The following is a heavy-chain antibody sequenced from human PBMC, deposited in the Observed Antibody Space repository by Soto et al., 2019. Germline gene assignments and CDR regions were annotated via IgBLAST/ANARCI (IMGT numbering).Heavy chain of an antibody. D-gene: IGHD2-8*01. J-gene: IGHJ6*02. CDR2: IDAGSGNT. Sequence: ASVKVSCKASGYTFTSYAMHWVRQAPGQRLEWMGWIDAGSGNTKYAQKFQERVTITRDMSTSTAYMELSSLRSEDTAVYYCAADSCTNGVCYYYYYGMDVWGQGTTVTVSS. V-gene: IGHV1-58*02. CDR3: AADSCTNGVCYYYYYGMDV. CDR1: GYTFTSYA.